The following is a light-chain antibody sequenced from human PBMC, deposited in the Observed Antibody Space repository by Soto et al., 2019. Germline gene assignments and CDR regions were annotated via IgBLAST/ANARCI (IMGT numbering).Light chain of an antibody. CDR1: YSNIGNNF. CDR2: ANN. J-gene: IGLJ2*01. Sequence: QSVLTQPPSVSAAPRQEVTISCSGTYSNIGNNFVSWYQQLPGAAPKLLIYANNKRPSWIPDRFSGAKSGTSATLRITGLQTGDEADYYCGTWDVSLSGVIFGAGTKLTVL. V-gene: IGLV1-51*01. CDR3: GTWDVSLSGVI.